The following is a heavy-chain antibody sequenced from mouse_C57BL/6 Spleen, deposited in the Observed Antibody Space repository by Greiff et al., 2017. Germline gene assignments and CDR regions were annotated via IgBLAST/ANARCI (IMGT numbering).Heavy chain of an antibody. D-gene: IGHD4-1*01. V-gene: IGHV1-82*01. Sequence: QVQLQQSGPELVKPGASVKISCKASGYAFSSSWMNWVKQRPGKGLEWIGRIYPGDGDTNYNGKFKGKATLTADKSSSTAYMQLSSLTSEDSAVYVCARWLNWDVAYWGQGTLVTVSA. J-gene: IGHJ3*01. CDR2: IYPGDGDT. CDR3: ARWLNWDVAY. CDR1: GYAFSSSW.